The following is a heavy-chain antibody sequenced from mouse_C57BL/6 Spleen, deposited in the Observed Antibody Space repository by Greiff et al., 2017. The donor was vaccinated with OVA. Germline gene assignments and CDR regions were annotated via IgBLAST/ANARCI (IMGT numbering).Heavy chain of an antibody. Sequence: VQLQQSGAELVMPGASVKLSCKASGYTFTSYWMHWVKQRPGQGLEWIGEIDPSDSYTNYNQKFKGKSTLTVDKSSSTAYMQLSSLTSEDSAVYYCARRNYGIFFDYWGQGTTLTVSS. D-gene: IGHD2-1*01. CDR3: ARRNYGIFFDY. J-gene: IGHJ2*01. V-gene: IGHV1-69*01. CDR1: GYTFTSYW. CDR2: IDPSDSYT.